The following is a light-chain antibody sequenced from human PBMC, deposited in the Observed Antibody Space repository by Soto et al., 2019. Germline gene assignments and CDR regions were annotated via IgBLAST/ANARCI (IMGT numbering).Light chain of an antibody. CDR1: SSDVGGYNF. J-gene: IGLJ1*01. CDR3: GSYAGGNTFV. Sequence: QSALTQPASVSGSPGQSITISCTESSSDVGGYNFVSWYQQHPGKAPKLMIYEVTKRPSGVPDRFSGSRSGTTASLTVSGLQAEDEADYYCGSYAGGNTFVFGTGTKLTVL. V-gene: IGLV2-8*01. CDR2: EVT.